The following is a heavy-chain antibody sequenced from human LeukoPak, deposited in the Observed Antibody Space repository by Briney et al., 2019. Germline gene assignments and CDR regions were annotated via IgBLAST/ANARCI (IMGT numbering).Heavy chain of an antibody. V-gene: IGHV3-21*01. Sequence: GGSLRLSCAASGFTFSSYSMNWVRQAPGKGLEWVSSISSSSSYIYYADSVKGRFTISGDNAKNSLYLQMNSLRAEDTAVYYCAREPIRYCSSTSCYYGGPYYYGMDVWGQGTTVTVSS. J-gene: IGHJ6*02. CDR1: GFTFSSYS. D-gene: IGHD2-2*01. CDR2: ISSSSSYI. CDR3: AREPIRYCSSTSCYYGGPYYYGMDV.